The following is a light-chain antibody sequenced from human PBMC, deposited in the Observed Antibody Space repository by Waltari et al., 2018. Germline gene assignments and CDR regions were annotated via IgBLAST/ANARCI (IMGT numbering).Light chain of an antibody. Sequence: EIVMTQSPAPLSVSPGERATLSCRASQSVSSNLAWYQQTPGQAPRLLIYGASTRATGIPARFSGSGSGTEFTLTISSLQSEDFAVYYCQQYNNWPWTFGQGTKVEIK. CDR3: QQYNNWPWT. CDR2: GAS. J-gene: IGKJ1*01. V-gene: IGKV3-15*01. CDR1: QSVSSN.